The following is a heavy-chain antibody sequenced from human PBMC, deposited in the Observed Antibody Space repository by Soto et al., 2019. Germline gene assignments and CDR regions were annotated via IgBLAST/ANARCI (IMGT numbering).Heavy chain of an antibody. CDR2: IYRDGRP. D-gene: IGHD2-8*02. CDR1: GFSVSHNY. CDR3: ARDTENTGGGLEV. V-gene: IGHV3-53*02. Sequence: EVHVVETGGGLIQPGGSLRLSCTVSGFSVSHNYMTWVRQAPGKGLDWVSVIYRDGRPYYANSVKGRFTLSRDTSKNMVYLQMNSLRVEDTAVYYCARDTENTGGGLEVWGQGAMVTVSS. J-gene: IGHJ3*01.